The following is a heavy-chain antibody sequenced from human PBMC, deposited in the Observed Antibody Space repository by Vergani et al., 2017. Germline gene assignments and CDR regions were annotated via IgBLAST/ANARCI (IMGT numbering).Heavy chain of an antibody. CDR3: AKEPQYCSSTSCYGPYFDY. Sequence: EVQLLESGGGLVQPGGSLRLSCAASGLTFSSYAMSWVRQAPGKGLEWVSAISGSGGSTYYADSVKGRFTISRDNSKNTLYLQMNSLRAEDTAVYYCAKEPQYCSSTSCYGPYFDYWGQGTLVTVSS. D-gene: IGHD2-2*01. V-gene: IGHV3-23*01. CDR2: ISGSGGST. CDR1: GLTFSSYA. J-gene: IGHJ4*02.